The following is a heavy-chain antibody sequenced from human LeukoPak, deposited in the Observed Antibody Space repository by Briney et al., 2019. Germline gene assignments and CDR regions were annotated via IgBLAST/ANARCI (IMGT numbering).Heavy chain of an antibody. CDR1: GGSISSGDYY. D-gene: IGHD5-18*01. CDR3: ARENDRYGRIDY. J-gene: IGHJ4*02. V-gene: IGHV4-30-4*02. Sequence: SETLSLTCTVSGGSISSGDYYWSWIRQPPGKGLEWIGYIYYTGSTDYNPSLKSRVTMSVDTSKNQFSLRLSSLTAADTAVYYCARENDRYGRIDYWGQGTQVTVSS. CDR2: IYYTGST.